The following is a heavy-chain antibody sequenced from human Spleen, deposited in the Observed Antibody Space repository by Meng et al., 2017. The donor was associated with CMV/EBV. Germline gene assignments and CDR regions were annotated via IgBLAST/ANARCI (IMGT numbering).Heavy chain of an antibody. J-gene: IGHJ6*02. CDR3: ASFGLLKGQLVYGMDV. Sequence: SLKISCAASGFTFDDYAMHWVRQAPGKGLEWVSGISWNSKRIDYADSVKGRFTISRDNAKNTLYLQMNSLRAEDTAVYYCASFGLLKGQLVYGMDVWGQGTTVTVSS. CDR2: ISWNSKRI. D-gene: IGHD3-3*01. V-gene: IGHV3-9*01. CDR1: GFTFDDYA.